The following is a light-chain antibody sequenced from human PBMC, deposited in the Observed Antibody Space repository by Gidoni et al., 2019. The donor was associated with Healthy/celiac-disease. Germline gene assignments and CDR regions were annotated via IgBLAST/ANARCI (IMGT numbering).Light chain of an antibody. CDR3: QQSYSTPRT. Sequence: DIQMTQSPSSLSASVGDRVTITGRASQSISSYLNWYQQKPGKAPKLLIYAASSLQSGVPSRFSGSGSGTDFTLTISSQQPEDFATYYCQQSYSTPRTFGQGTKVEIK. V-gene: IGKV1-39*01. CDR2: AAS. J-gene: IGKJ1*01. CDR1: QSISSY.